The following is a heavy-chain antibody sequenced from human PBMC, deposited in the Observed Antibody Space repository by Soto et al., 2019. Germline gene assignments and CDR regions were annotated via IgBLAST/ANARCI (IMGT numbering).Heavy chain of an antibody. J-gene: IGHJ4*02. CDR1: GGSLRGYS. Sequence: PSETLSLTCTVSGGSLRGYSWSWIRQSPGKGLEWIGYVYSGGGTNYSPSFMGRVTISVDTTDNQFSLNLTSVTAADTAVYYCARVYSGSYSDSWGQGTLVTVSS. V-gene: IGHV4-59*12. D-gene: IGHD1-26*01. CDR3: ARVYSGSYSDS. CDR2: VYSGGGT.